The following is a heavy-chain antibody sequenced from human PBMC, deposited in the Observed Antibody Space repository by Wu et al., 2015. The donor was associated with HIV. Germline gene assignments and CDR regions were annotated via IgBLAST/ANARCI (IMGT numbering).Heavy chain of an antibody. CDR2: IIPIFGTA. Sequence: QVQLVQSGAEVKKPGSSVKVSLQGFWRHLQQLCYQLGCDRPPGQGLEWMGGIIPIFGTANYAQKFQGRVTITADESTSTAYMELSSLRSEDTAVYYCARGFSTGTLYYYYYMDVWGKGTTVTVSS. CDR3: ARGFSTGTLYYYYYMDV. CDR1: RHLQQLC. V-gene: IGHV1-69*12. J-gene: IGHJ6*03. D-gene: IGHD1-1*01.